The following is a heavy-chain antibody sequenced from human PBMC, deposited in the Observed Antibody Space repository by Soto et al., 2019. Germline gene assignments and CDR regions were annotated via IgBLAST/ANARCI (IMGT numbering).Heavy chain of an antibody. J-gene: IGHJ4*02. D-gene: IGHD2-15*01. V-gene: IGHV3-73*01. CDR3: TTRVGAVASSSLFDY. CDR1: GVTFSGSA. CDR2: IRSKANSYAT. Sequence: GGSLRLSCAASGVTFSGSAMHWGRQASGKRLEWVGRIRSKANSYATAYAASVKGRFTISRDDSKNTAYLQMNSLKTEDTAVYYFTTRVGAVASSSLFDYWGQGTLVTVSS.